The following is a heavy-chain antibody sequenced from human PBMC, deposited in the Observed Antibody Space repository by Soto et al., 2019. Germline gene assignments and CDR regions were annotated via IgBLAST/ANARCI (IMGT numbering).Heavy chain of an antibody. D-gene: IGHD3-22*01. V-gene: IGHV1-69*01. CDR2: IIPIFGTA. CDR1: GGTFSSYA. J-gene: IGHJ4*02. CDR3: AFGPYYYDSSGYRPLDY. Sequence: QVQLVQSGAEVKKPGSSVKVSCKASGGTFSSYAISWVRQAPGQGLEWMGGIIPIFGTANYAQKFQGRVTITADESTSAAYMELSSLRSEDTAVYYCAFGPYYYDSSGYRPLDYWGQGTLVTVSS.